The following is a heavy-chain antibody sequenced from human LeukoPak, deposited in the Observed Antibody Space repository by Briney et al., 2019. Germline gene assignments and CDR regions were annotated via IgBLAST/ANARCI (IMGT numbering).Heavy chain of an antibody. D-gene: IGHD6-19*01. CDR2: IYHSGST. V-gene: IGHV4-30-2*01. Sequence: PSEILSLTCAVSGGSISSGGYSWSWIRQPPGKGLEWIGYIYHSGSTYYNPSLKSRVTISVDRSKNQFSLKLSSVTAADTAVYYCARGIAVAGGWFDPWGQGTLVTAS. J-gene: IGHJ5*02. CDR1: GGSISSGGYS. CDR3: ARGIAVAGGWFDP.